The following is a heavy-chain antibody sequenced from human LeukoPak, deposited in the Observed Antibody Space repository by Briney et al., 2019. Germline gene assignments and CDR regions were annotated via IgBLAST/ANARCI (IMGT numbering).Heavy chain of an antibody. CDR1: GGSFSGYY. J-gene: IGHJ3*02. CDR3: ARAVDTAMVKSGVAFDI. Sequence: SETLSPTCAVYGGSFSGYYWSWIRQPPGKGLEWIGEINHSGSTNYNPSPKSRVTISVDTSKNQFSLKLSSVTAADTAVYYCARAVDTAMVKSGVAFDIWGQGTMVTVSS. V-gene: IGHV4-34*01. CDR2: INHSGST. D-gene: IGHD5-18*01.